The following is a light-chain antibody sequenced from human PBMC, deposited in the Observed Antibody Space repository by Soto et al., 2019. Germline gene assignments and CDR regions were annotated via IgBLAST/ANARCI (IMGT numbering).Light chain of an antibody. J-gene: IGLJ2*01. CDR2: EGS. CDR3: CSYAGSNNLV. V-gene: IGLV2-23*01. Sequence: QSALTQPASVSGSPGQSITISCTGTSSDVGSYKFVSWYQQHPGKAPKLMIYEGSKLPSGVSNCFSGSRSGNTSSLTIFGLQAEDEAAYYCCSYAGSNNLVFGAGTKLNVL. CDR1: SSDVGSYKF.